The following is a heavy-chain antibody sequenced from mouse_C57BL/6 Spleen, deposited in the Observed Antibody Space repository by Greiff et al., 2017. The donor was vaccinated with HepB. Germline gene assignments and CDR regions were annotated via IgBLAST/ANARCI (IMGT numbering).Heavy chain of an antibody. D-gene: IGHD1-1*01. CDR2: IDPSDSYT. V-gene: IGHV1-50*01. CDR1: GYTFTSYW. CDR3: ARGLYCYGSRFDY. Sequence: QVQLQQSGAELVKPGASVKLSCKASGYTFTSYWMQWVKQRPGQGLEWIGEIDPSDSYTNYNQKFKGKATSTVDTSSSTAYMQLSSLTSEDSAVYYCARGLYCYGSRFDYWGQGTTLTVSS. J-gene: IGHJ2*01.